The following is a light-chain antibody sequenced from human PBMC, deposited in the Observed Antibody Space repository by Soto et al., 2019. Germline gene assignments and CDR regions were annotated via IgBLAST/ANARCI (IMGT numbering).Light chain of an antibody. J-gene: IGKJ5*01. V-gene: IGKV3-15*01. CDR3: QQYNNWLIT. CDR1: QSVSGN. Sequence: EIVMTQSPATLSVSPGERATLSCRASQSVSGNLAWYQQNPGQAPRLLIYGASTRATGIPARFSGSGSGTEFTLNISSLQSKDFAVYYCQQYNNWLITFGQGTRLEIK. CDR2: GAS.